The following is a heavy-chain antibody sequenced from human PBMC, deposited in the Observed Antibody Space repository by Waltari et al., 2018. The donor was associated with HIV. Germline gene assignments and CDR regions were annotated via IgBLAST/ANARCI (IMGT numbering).Heavy chain of an antibody. J-gene: IGHJ4*02. D-gene: IGHD3-22*01. Sequence: QVQLVQSGAEVKKPGSSVKVSCKASGGSFISYAICWVRQAPGQGLEWMGGIIRIFVTPDYAQNLQCRVTITADESTSTAYMELSSLRSEDTAVYYCARGTYDSPYLFDYWGQGTLGTVSA. CDR2: IIRIFVTP. CDR1: GGSFISYA. V-gene: IGHV1-69*01. CDR3: ARGTYDSPYLFDY.